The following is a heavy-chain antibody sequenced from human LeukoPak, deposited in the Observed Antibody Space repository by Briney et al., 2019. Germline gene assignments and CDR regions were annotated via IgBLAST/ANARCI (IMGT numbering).Heavy chain of an antibody. Sequence: SETLSLTCSVSGGSIKNYYWSWIRQPPGKGLEWLGNIYFGGTTDYNSSLKSRLTISVDTFKNQLSLNLQSVTAADTATYYCARHRSDTGGKKGVNWFDPWGQGTLVTVSS. V-gene: IGHV4-59*01. CDR1: GGSIKNYY. J-gene: IGHJ5*02. CDR3: ARHRSDTGGKKGVNWFDP. D-gene: IGHD4-23*01. CDR2: IYFGGTT.